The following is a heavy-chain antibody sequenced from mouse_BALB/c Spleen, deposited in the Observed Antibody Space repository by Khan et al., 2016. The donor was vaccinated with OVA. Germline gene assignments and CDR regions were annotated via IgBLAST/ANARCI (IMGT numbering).Heavy chain of an antibody. CDR1: GYSITSNYA. CDR3: ARHDDYGYALDY. Sequence: VQLKESGPGLVKPSQSLSLTCTVTGYSITSNYAWSWIRQFPGNKLEWMGYISYSGSTNYNPSLKSRISVTRDTSENQFFLQLNSVTTEDTAIYYCARHDDYGYALDYWGQGTSVTVSS. V-gene: IGHV3-2*02. CDR2: ISYSGST. J-gene: IGHJ4*01. D-gene: IGHD2-13*01.